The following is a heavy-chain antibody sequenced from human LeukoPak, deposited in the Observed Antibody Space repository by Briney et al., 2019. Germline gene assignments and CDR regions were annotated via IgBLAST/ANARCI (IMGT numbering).Heavy chain of an antibody. J-gene: IGHJ5*02. CDR2: IIPIFGTA. CDR1: GGTFSSYA. D-gene: IGHD2-2*01. V-gene: IGHV1-69*13. CDR3: ARDGHPYCSSTSCYLYNWFDP. Sequence: ASVKVPCKASGGTFSSYAISWVRQAPGQGLEWMGGIIPIFGTANYAQKFQGRVTITADESTSTAYMELSSLKSEDTAVYYCARDGHPYCSSTSCYLYNWFDPWGQGTLVTVSS.